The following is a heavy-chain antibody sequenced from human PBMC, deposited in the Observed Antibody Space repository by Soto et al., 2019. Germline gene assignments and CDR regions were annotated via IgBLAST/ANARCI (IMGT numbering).Heavy chain of an antibody. V-gene: IGHV3-11*06. CDR1: GFTFSDYY. J-gene: IGHJ3*02. D-gene: IGHD2-2*01. CDR3: ARDLSTSLAPHDAFDI. CDR2: ISSSSSYT. Sequence: GGSLRLSCAASGFTFSDYYMSWIRQAPGKGLEWVSYISSSSSYTNYADSVKGRFTISRDNAKNSLYLQMNSLRAEDTAVYYCARDLSTSLAPHDAFDIWGQGTMVTVSS.